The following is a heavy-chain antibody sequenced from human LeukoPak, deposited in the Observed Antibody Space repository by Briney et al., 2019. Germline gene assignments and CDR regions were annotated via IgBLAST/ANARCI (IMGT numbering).Heavy chain of an antibody. CDR3: TRERRYSYGEDY. D-gene: IGHD5-18*01. Sequence: SETLSLTWAVYGGSFSGYYWSWIRQPPGKGLEWIGEINHSGSTNYNPSLKSRVTISVDTSKNQFSLKLSSVTAADTAVYYCTRERRYSYGEDYWGQGTLVTVSS. CDR1: GGSFSGYY. CDR2: INHSGST. J-gene: IGHJ4*02. V-gene: IGHV4-34*01.